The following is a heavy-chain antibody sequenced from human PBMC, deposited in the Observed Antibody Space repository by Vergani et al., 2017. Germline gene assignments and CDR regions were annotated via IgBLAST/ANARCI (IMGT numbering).Heavy chain of an antibody. J-gene: IGHJ4*02. CDR1: GYTFTSYG. CDR2: IGAYNGNT. CDR3: ARVGYDYVWGSSGYYFDY. V-gene: IGHV1-18*01. Sequence: QVQLVQSGAEVKKPGASVKVSCKASGYTFTSYGISWVRQAPGQGLEWMGWIGAYNGNTNYAQKLQGRVTMTTDTSTSTAYMELRSLRSDDTAVYYCARVGYDYVWGSSGYYFDYWGQGTLVTVSS. D-gene: IGHD3-16*01.